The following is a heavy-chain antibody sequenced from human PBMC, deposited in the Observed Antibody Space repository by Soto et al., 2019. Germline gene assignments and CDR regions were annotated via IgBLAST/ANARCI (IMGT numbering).Heavy chain of an antibody. Sequence: ASVKVSCKAIGYSFTSHYMHWVRQAPGQGLEWMGWISAHNGNTKYAQNLQGRVTMSTDTSTSTAYMELGSLTSDDTAVYYCARDFTAWPPDGVDSSGQGTLVTGPS. V-gene: IGHV1-18*04. CDR2: ISAHNGNT. J-gene: IGHJ4*02. CDR3: ARDFTAWPPDGVDS. CDR1: GYSFTSHY. D-gene: IGHD3-16*01.